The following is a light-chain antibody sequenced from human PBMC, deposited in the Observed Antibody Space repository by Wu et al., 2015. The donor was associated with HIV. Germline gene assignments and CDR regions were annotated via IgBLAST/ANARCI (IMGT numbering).Light chain of an antibody. CDR1: QSVSSY. CDR3: QHYGSSPGT. V-gene: IGKV3-20*01. CDR2: GAS. Sequence: EIVLTQSPGTLSLSPGERVTLSCRASQSVSSYLAWYQQKPGQAPRLLIYGASSRATGIPDRFSGSRSGTDFTLTISGLEPEDFAVYYCQHYGSSPGTFGQGTKVEIK. J-gene: IGKJ1*01.